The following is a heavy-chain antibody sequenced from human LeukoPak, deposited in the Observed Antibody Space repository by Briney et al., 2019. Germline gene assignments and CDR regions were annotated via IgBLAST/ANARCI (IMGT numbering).Heavy chain of an antibody. CDR1: GGSISSSNW. Sequence: SETLSLTCAVSGGSISSSNWWSWVRQPPGKGLEWIGEIYHSGSTNYNPSLKSRVTIPVDKSKNQFSLKLSSVTAADTAVYYCANWGSSSSVDYWGQGTLVTVSS. CDR2: IYHSGST. D-gene: IGHD6-6*01. CDR3: ANWGSSSSVDY. V-gene: IGHV4-4*02. J-gene: IGHJ4*02.